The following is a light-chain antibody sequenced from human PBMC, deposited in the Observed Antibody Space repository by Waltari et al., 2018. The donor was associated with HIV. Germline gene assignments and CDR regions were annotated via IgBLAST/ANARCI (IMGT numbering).Light chain of an antibody. CDR3: QAWDNSAAV. Sequence: SYELTQPPSVSVSPGQTAIITCSGAKLGDDYAYWYQQRPGQSPVLVIYQDNKRPSVIAGRFSGSSSGNTATLTISGQQAMDEADYYCQAWDNSAAVFGTGTKLTVL. V-gene: IGLV3-1*01. CDR2: QDN. CDR1: KLGDDY. J-gene: IGLJ1*01.